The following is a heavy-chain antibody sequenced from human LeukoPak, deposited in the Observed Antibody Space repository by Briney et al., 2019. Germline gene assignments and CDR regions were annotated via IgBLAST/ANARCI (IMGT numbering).Heavy chain of an antibody. V-gene: IGHV3-48*03. CDR2: ISTSGGII. CDR1: GFTISNYE. D-gene: IGHD3-22*01. J-gene: IGHJ3*02. CDR3: AKLQKIVVVKVAFDI. Sequence: GGSLRLSCAASGFTISNYETNWVRQAPGKGLEWVSYISTSGGIIHYADSVKGRFTISRDNSKNTLYLQMNSLRAEDTAVYYCAKLQKIVVVKVAFDIWGQGTMVTVSS.